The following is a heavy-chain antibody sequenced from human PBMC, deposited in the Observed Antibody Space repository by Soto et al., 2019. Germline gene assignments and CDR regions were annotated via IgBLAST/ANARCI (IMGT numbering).Heavy chain of an antibody. CDR1: GYTFRSYG. J-gene: IGHJ4*02. D-gene: IGHD3-22*01. V-gene: IGHV1-18*01. CDR2: ISGYDGNT. CDR3: ARVGSGSYIDY. Sequence: HVQLVQSEPEVKKPGASVKVSCKASGYTFRSYGINWVRQAPGQGLEWMGWISGYDGNTNYAQMFKGRVTLTTDTSTTTAYMELRSLRSDDTAVYYSARVGSGSYIDYWGRGALVPVSS.